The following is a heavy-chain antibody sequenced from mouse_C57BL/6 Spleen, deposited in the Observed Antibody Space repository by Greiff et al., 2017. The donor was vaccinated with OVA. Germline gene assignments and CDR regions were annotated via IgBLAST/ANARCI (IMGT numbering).Heavy chain of an antibody. D-gene: IGHD2-4*01. CDR1: GYAFTNYL. CDR3: ARRRDYDWGSYAMDY. CDR2: INPGSGGT. Sequence: QVHVKQSGAELVRPGTSVKVSCKASGYAFTNYLIEWVKQRPGQGLEWIGVINPGSGGTNYNEKFKGKATLTADKSSSTAYMQLSSLTSEDSAVYFCARRRDYDWGSYAMDYWGQGTSVTVSS. V-gene: IGHV1-54*01. J-gene: IGHJ4*01.